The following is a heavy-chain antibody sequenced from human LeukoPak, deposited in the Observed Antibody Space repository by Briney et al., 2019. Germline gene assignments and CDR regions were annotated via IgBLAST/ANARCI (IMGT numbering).Heavy chain of an antibody. CDR2: ISYDGSNK. J-gene: IGHJ1*01. V-gene: IGHV3-30-3*01. CDR1: GFTFSSYA. Sequence: GGSLRLSCAASGFTFSSYAMHWVRQAPGKGLEWVAVISYDGSNKYYADSVKGRFTISRDNSKNTLYLQMNSLRAEATAVYYCARGGAARLHFQNWGQGTLVTVSS. D-gene: IGHD6-6*01. CDR3: ARGGAARLHFQN.